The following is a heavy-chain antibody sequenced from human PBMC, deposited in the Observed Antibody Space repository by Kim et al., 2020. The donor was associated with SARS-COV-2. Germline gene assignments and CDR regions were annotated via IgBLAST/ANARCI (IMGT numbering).Heavy chain of an antibody. Sequence: GGSLRLSCVGSGFTFSAYSMNWVRQAPGKGLEWVASLSGSNSYIYYADSLKGRFTISRDNAKNSLYLQMNSLGVVDTAVYFCSRDVGVEDYSTGVPYW. V-gene: IGHV3-21*06. J-gene: IGHJ2*01. CDR2: LSGSNSYI. CDR1: GFTFSAYS. CDR3: SRDVGVEDYSTGVPYW. D-gene: IGHD2-8*01.